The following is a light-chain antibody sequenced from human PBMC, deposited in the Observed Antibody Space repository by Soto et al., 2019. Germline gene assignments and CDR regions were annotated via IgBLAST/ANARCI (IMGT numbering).Light chain of an antibody. V-gene: IGKV3-15*01. Sequence: EIVVTQAPATLSVSPGGRATLSCRASQSIGDTLAWYQQKPGQAPRLLIYGASSRVTGFPARFSGSGSGTDFTLTISRVEPADFAVYLCQQYVGSPRTFGQGTK. CDR2: GAS. J-gene: IGKJ1*01. CDR1: QSIGDT. CDR3: QQYVGSPRT.